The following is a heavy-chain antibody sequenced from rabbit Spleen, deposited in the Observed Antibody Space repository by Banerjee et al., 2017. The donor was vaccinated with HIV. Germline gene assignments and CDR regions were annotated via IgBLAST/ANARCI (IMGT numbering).Heavy chain of an antibody. CDR1: GFSFTGNYW. J-gene: IGHJ4*01. D-gene: IGHD1-1*01. V-gene: IGHV1S45*01. CDR2: NGIGDGKT. CDR3: ARRFYGGGGGYDL. Sequence: QEQLKETGGGLVQPGGSLTLTCTASGFSFTGNYWMCWVRQAPGKGPEWIVCNGIGDGKTYYASWAKGGFTISKTSSTTVTLQMTSLTDADTATYFCARRFYGGGGGYDLWGQGTLVTVS.